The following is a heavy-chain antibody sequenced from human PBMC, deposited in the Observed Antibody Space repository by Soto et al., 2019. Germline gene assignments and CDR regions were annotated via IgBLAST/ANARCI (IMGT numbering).Heavy chain of an antibody. CDR3: ARDDST. Sequence: QVQLVQSGAEVKKPGSSVTVSCKASGGTFSSYTISWVRQAPGQGLEWMGRIIPILGIANYAQKFQGRVTITAHKSTSTAYMELSSLPSEDTAVSYCARDDSTWGQGTLVTVSS. J-gene: IGHJ1*01. CDR1: GGTFSSYT. D-gene: IGHD5-18*01. CDR2: IIPILGIA. V-gene: IGHV1-69*08.